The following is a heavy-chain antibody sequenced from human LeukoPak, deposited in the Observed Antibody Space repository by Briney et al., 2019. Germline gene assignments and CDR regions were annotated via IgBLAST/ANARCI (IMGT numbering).Heavy chain of an antibody. CDR1: GFTFSSYG. Sequence: GGSLRLSCAASGFTFSSYGMHWVRQAPGKGLEWVAFIRYDGSNKYYADSVKGRFTISRDNSKNTLYLQMNSLRAEDTAVYYCAKDGFPLDSYGPQDFQHWGQGTLVTVSS. D-gene: IGHD5-18*01. CDR2: IRYDGSNK. CDR3: AKDGFPLDSYGPQDFQH. J-gene: IGHJ1*01. V-gene: IGHV3-30*02.